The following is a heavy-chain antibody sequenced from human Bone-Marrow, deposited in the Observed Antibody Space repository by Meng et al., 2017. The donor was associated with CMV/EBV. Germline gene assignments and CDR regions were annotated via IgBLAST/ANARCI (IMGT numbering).Heavy chain of an antibody. V-gene: IGHV3-23*03. D-gene: IGHD6-13*01. Sequence: GGSLRLSCSASEFTFRSYAMSWVRQAPGKGLEWVSVIYSGGSSTYYADSVKGRFTISRDNSKNRLYLQMNSLRAEDAAVYYCAKSRGGIRAAAGKGLYYGMDVWGQGTTVTVSS. CDR1: EFTFRSYA. CDR2: IYSGGSST. J-gene: IGHJ6*02. CDR3: AKSRGGIRAAAGKGLYYGMDV.